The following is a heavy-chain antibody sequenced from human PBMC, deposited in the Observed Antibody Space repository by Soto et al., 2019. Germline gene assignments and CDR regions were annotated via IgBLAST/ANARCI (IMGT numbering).Heavy chain of an antibody. CDR1: GYSISIGSY. V-gene: IGHV4-38-2*02. Sequence: SEPLSLTCTVSGYSISIGSYWAWIRQPPGKGPEWIASIYHGGTTFYNPSLKSRITISVDTSNNQFSLKLTSVTAADTAVYYCARVHVMVVAGSTFDYWGHGTLVT. J-gene: IGHJ4*01. CDR3: ARVHVMVVAGSTFDY. CDR2: IYHGGTT. D-gene: IGHD6-19*01.